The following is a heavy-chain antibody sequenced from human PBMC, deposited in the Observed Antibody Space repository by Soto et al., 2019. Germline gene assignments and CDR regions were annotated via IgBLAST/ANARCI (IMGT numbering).Heavy chain of an antibody. CDR2: IHTSGSS. J-gene: IGHJ6*02. CDR3: ARESRDTADGLDV. CDR1: GGSIRTIY. D-gene: IGHD5-18*01. Sequence: QVQLQESGPGLVKPSETLSLRCSVYGGSIRTIYWTWVRQPAGKGLEWIGRIHTSGSSNYNPSLERRDTLSIDTPRNEFSLKLKSVTVAETAVYYCARESRDTADGLDVWGQGTAVTVSS. V-gene: IGHV4-4*07.